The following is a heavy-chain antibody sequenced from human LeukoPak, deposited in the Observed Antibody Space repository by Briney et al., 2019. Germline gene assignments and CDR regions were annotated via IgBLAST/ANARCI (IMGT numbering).Heavy chain of an antibody. CDR2: ISSSSSYI. V-gene: IGHV3-21*01. D-gene: IGHD6-19*01. Sequence: KAGGSLRLSCAASGFTFSSYSMNWVRQAPGKGLDWVASISSSSSYIYYADSVKGRFTISRDNAKNSLYLQMNSLRAEDTAVYYCARDRDIAVAGYYYYGMDVWGQGTTVTVSS. J-gene: IGHJ6*02. CDR3: ARDRDIAVAGYYYYGMDV. CDR1: GFTFSSYS.